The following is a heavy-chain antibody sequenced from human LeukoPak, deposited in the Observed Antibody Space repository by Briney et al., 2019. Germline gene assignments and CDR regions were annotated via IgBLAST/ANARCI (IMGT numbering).Heavy chain of an antibody. CDR3: AKGGGWLHTDWYFDL. Sequence: GASLRLSCAASGFTFSSYTMSWVRQAPGKGLEWVSAISGSGGSTYYADSVKGRFTISRDNSKNTLYLQMNSLRAEDTAVYYCAKGGGWLHTDWYFDLWGRGTLVTVSS. J-gene: IGHJ2*01. D-gene: IGHD5-24*01. V-gene: IGHV3-23*01. CDR2: ISGSGGST. CDR1: GFTFSSYT.